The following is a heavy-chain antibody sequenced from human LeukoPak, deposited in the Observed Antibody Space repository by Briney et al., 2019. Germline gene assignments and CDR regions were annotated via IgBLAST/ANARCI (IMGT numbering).Heavy chain of an antibody. J-gene: IGHJ4*02. V-gene: IGHV3-23*01. Sequence: GGSLRLSCAASGFTFSSYAMSWVRQAPGKGLEWVSAISGSGGSTYYADSVKGRFTISRDNSKNTLYLQMNSLRAEDTAVYYCAKDLIVATIIGYFDYWGQGTLVTVSS. CDR2: ISGSGGST. CDR3: AKDLIVATIIGYFDY. CDR1: GFTFSSYA. D-gene: IGHD5-12*01.